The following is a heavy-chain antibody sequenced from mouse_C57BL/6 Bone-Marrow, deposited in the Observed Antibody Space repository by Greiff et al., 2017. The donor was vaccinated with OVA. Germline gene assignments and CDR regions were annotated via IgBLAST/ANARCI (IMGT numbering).Heavy chain of an antibody. CDR2: IDPSDSYI. J-gene: IGHJ3*01. CDR3: AREEGDSSGYWFAY. Sequence: QVQLQQPGAELVMPGASVKLSCKASGYTFTSYWMHWVKQRPGQGLEWIGEIDPSDSYINYNQKFKGKSTLTVDKSSSTAYMQLSSLTSEDSAVYYCAREEGDSSGYWFAYWGQGTLVTVSA. CDR1: GYTFTSYW. V-gene: IGHV1-69*01. D-gene: IGHD3-2*02.